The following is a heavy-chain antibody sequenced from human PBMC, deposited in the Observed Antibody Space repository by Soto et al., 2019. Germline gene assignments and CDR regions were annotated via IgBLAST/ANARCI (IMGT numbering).Heavy chain of an antibody. CDR2: INPRGGST. Sequence: SVKLACNASGYTFTGYYMHWVRQATGQGRESMGIINPRGGSTSYAQKCQGRVTMTRDTSTSTVYMELSSRRSEDTAVYYCARVPSNSNYPYYYYGMDVWGQGTTVTVSS. D-gene: IGHD4-4*01. V-gene: IGHV1-46*01. CDR3: ARVPSNSNYPYYYYGMDV. J-gene: IGHJ6*02. CDR1: GYTFTGYY.